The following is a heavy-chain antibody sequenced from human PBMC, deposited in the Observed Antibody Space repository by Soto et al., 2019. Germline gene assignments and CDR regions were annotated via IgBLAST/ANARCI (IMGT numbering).Heavy chain of an antibody. V-gene: IGHV1-46*01. CDR1: GYTFTSCY. CDR2: INPSGGST. CDR3: ARGIESIVVVIRSSDFDY. J-gene: IGHJ4*01. D-gene: IGHD3-22*01. Sequence: AAMKVSWKAAGYTFTSCYMHWVRKAPGQGLEWMGIINPSGGSTSYAQKFQGRVTMTRDTSTSTVYMELSSLRSEDTAVYYCARGIESIVVVIRSSDFDYWGQ.